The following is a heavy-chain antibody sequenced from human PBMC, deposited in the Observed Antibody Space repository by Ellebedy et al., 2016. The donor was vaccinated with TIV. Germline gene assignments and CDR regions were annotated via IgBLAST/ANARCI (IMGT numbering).Heavy chain of an antibody. Sequence: GESLKISCAASGFIFSDYYMSWIRQAPGKGLEWVSYISNSGQTIYYADSVKGRFTISRDNAENSLYLQMNSLRRDGTAVYYCAKDARLIDQQHNWFDPWGQGTLVTVSS. D-gene: IGHD6-13*01. CDR3: AKDARLIDQQHNWFDP. J-gene: IGHJ5*02. CDR2: ISNSGQTI. CDR1: GFIFSDYY. V-gene: IGHV3-11*01.